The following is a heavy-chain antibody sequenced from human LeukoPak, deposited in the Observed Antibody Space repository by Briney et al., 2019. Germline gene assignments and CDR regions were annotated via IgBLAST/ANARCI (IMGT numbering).Heavy chain of an antibody. D-gene: IGHD5-18*01. CDR3: TTSYTAMEGDNWFDP. CDR2: IKSKTDGGTT. Sequence: GGSLRLSCAASGFTFSNAWMSWVRQAPGKGLEWVGRIKSKTDGGTTDYAVPVKGRFTISRDDSKNTLYLQMNSLKTEDTAVYYCTTSYTAMEGDNWFDPWGQGTLVTVSS. V-gene: IGHV3-15*01. CDR1: GFTFSNAW. J-gene: IGHJ5*02.